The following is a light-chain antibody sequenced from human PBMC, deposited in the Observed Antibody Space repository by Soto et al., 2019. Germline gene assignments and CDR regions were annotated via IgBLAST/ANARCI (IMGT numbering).Light chain of an antibody. Sequence: AVQMTQSPSSXSASVGDRVTITCRASQDIRNDLGWYQQKPGKAPKLLIYAASSLQTGVPSRFSGSGSGTDFTLTISSLQPEDFATYYCLQDYRYPPWTFGQGTKVDIK. V-gene: IGKV1-6*01. CDR3: LQDYRYPPWT. J-gene: IGKJ1*01. CDR2: AAS. CDR1: QDIRND.